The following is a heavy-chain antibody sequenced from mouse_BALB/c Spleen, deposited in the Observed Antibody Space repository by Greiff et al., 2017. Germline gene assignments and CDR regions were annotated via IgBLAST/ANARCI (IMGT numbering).Heavy chain of an antibody. D-gene: IGHD4-1*01. V-gene: IGHV1-9*01. Sequence: QVQLKQSGAELMKPGASVKISCKATGYTFSSYWIEWVKQRPGHGLEWIGEILPGSGSTNYNEKFKGKATFTADTSSNTAYMQLSSLTSEDSAVYYCARYLTGDAMDYWGQGTSVTVSS. CDR2: ILPGSGST. J-gene: IGHJ4*01. CDR1: GYTFSSYW. CDR3: ARYLTGDAMDY.